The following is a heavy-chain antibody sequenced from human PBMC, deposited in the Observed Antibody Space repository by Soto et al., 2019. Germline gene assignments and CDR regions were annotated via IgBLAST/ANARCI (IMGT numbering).Heavy chain of an antibody. V-gene: IGHV1-18*01. Sequence: QVQLVQSGAEVKKPGASVKVSCKASGYTFTSYGISWVRHAPGQGLEWMVWISAYNGNTNYAQKLQGRVTMTTDTSTSTAYMELRSLRSDDTAVYYCARDFFGVVIKGNDAFDIWGQGTMVTVSS. D-gene: IGHD3-3*01. J-gene: IGHJ3*02. CDR2: ISAYNGNT. CDR3: ARDFFGVVIKGNDAFDI. CDR1: GYTFTSYG.